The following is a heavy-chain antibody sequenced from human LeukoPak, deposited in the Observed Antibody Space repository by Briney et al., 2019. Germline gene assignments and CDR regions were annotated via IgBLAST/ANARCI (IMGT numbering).Heavy chain of an antibody. CDR2: ITATGSRT. CDR1: GLTFGSYT. V-gene: IGHV3-23*01. J-gene: IGHJ3*02. CDR3: TSHTGTGDAFRPFHI. D-gene: IGHD2-21*02. Sequence: GGSLSLSCAASGLTFGSYTMSWVRQAPGKGLEWVSGITATGSRTYYADSVKGRFTISRDNAKNSLYLQMNSLRAEDTAVYYCTSHTGTGDAFRPFHIWGQGTMVTVSS.